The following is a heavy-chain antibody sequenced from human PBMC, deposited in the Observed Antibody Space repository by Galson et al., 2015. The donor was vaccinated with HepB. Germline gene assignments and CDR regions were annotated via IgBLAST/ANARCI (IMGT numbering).Heavy chain of an antibody. CDR2: ISSSSSYI. Sequence: SLRLSCAASGFTFSSYSMNWVRQAPGKGLEWVSSISSSSSYIYYADSVKGRFTISRDNAKNSLYLQMNSLRAEDTAVYYCARDLTYYDSSGYYYFDYWGQGTLVTVSS. V-gene: IGHV3-21*01. D-gene: IGHD3-22*01. CDR1: GFTFSSYS. CDR3: ARDLTYYDSSGYYYFDY. J-gene: IGHJ4*02.